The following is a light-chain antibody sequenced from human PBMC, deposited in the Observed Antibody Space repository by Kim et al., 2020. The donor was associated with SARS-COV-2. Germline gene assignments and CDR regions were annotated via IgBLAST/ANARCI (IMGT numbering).Light chain of an antibody. CDR1: TKNVGNQG. CDR3: SAWDDSLSTWV. CDR2: RNN. J-gene: IGLJ3*02. Sequence: PTAAVTSTGNTKNVGNQGAAWLQQHQRHPPKLLSYRNNNRPSGISDRFSASRSGNTASLTITGLQPEDEADYYCSAWDDSLSTWVFGEGTQLTVL. V-gene: IGLV10-54*04.